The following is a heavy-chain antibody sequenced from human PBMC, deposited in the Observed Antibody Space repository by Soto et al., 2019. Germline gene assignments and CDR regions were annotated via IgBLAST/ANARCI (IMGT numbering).Heavy chain of an antibody. V-gene: IGHV3-21*01. D-gene: IGHD3-3*01. CDR3: ARDSGLVLRFLEWLDAFDI. Sequence: PGGSLRLSCAASGFTFSSYSMNWVRQAPGKGLEWVSSISSSSSYIYYADSVKGRFTISRDNAKNSLYLQMNSLRAEDTAVYYCARDSGLVLRFLEWLDAFDIWGQGTMVTV. J-gene: IGHJ3*02. CDR2: ISSSSSYI. CDR1: GFTFSSYS.